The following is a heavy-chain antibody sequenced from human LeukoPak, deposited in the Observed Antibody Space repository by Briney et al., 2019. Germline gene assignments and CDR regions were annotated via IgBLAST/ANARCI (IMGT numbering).Heavy chain of an antibody. J-gene: IGHJ4*02. Sequence: SETLSLTCTVSGGSISSSSYYWGWIRQPPGKGLEWIASIYYSGSTYYNSSLKGRVTISVDTSKNQFSLKLTTVTAADTAVYYCATVADYGGNSKYFDYWGQGTLVTVSS. CDR1: GGSISSSSYY. CDR3: ATVADYGGNSKYFDY. V-gene: IGHV4-39*01. CDR2: IYYSGST. D-gene: IGHD4-23*01.